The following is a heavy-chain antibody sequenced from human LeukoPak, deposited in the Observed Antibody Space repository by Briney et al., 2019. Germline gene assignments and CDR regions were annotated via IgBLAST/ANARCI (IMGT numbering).Heavy chain of an antibody. J-gene: IGHJ4*02. V-gene: IGHV3-49*04. CDR1: GFTFGDYA. CDR3: TRVAIAVAGGYFDY. Sequence: PGRSLRLPCTASGFTFGDYAMSWVRQAPGKGLEWVGFIRSKAYGGTTEYAASVKGRFTISRDDSKSIAYLQMNSLKTEDTAVYYCTRVAIAVAGGYFDYWGQGTLVTVSS. CDR2: IRSKAYGGTT. D-gene: IGHD6-19*01.